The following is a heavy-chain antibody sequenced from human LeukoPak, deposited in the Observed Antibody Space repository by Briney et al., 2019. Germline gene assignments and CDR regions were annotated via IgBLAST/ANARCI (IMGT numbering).Heavy chain of an antibody. CDR3: ARGGRGTAMVS. V-gene: IGHV4-34*01. CDR2: INHSGST. Sequence: SETLSLTCAVYGGSFSGYYWSWIRQPPGKGLEWSGEINHSGSTNYNPSLKSRVTISVDTSKNQFSLKLSSVTAADTAVYYCARGGRGTAMVSWGQGTLVTVSS. J-gene: IGHJ4*02. CDR1: GGSFSGYY. D-gene: IGHD5-18*01.